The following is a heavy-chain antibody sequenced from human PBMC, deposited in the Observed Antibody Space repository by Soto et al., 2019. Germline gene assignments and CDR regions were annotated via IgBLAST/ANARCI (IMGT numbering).Heavy chain of an antibody. J-gene: IGHJ6*02. CDR3: ARGVSIAVAGPDYYFYGMDV. D-gene: IGHD6-19*01. V-gene: IGHV1-18*01. CDR1: GYTFTSYG. CDR2: IHTYNGNT. Sequence: ASVKVSCKASGYTFTSYGISWVRQAPGQGLEWMGWIHTYNGNTNYAQKGQDRVTMTTDASTSTAYMELRSLRSDDTAVYYCARGVSIAVAGPDYYFYGMDVWG.